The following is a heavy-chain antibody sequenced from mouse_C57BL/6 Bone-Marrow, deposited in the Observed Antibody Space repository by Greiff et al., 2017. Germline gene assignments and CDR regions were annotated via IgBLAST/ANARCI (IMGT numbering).Heavy chain of an antibody. CDR2: IYPGSGST. D-gene: IGHD2-4*01. V-gene: IGHV1-55*01. CDR3: ARTLIYYDYDKGFAY. Sequence: QVQLQHPGAELVKPGASVKMSCKASGYTFTSYWITWVKQRPGQGLEWIGDIYPGSGSTNYNEKFKSKATLTVDTSSSTAYMQLSSLTSEDSAVYYCARTLIYYDYDKGFAYWGQGTLVTVSA. J-gene: IGHJ3*01. CDR1: GYTFTSYW.